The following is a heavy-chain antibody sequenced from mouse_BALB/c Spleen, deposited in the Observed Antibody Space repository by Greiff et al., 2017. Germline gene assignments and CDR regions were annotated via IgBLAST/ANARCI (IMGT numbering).Heavy chain of an antibody. CDR3: AREGTTRNPFAY. CDR2: ISSGGSYT. Sequence: EVQVVESGGGLVKPGGSLKLSCAASGFTFSSYAMSWVRQSPEKRLEWVAEISSGGSYTYYPDTVTGRFTISRDNAKNTLYLEMSSLRSEDTAMYYCAREGTTRNPFAYWGQGTLVTVSA. V-gene: IGHV5-9-4*01. D-gene: IGHD2-1*01. J-gene: IGHJ3*01. CDR1: GFTFSSYA.